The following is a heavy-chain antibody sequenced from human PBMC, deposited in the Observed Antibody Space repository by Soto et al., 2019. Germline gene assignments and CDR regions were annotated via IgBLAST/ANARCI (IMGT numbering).Heavy chain of an antibody. V-gene: IGHV3-13*01. CDR2: IGTAGDT. Sequence: RLSCAASGFTFSSYDMHWVRQATGKGLEWVSAIGTAGDTYYPGSVKGRFTISRENAKNSLYLQMNSLRAGDTAVYYCARVSSGWAFDYWGQGTLVTVSS. CDR3: ARVSSGWAFDY. CDR1: GFTFSSYD. D-gene: IGHD6-19*01. J-gene: IGHJ4*02.